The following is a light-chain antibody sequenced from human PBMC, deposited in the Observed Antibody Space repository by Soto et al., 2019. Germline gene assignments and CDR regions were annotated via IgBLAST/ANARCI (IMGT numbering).Light chain of an antibody. J-gene: IGLJ1*01. V-gene: IGLV2-23*02. CDR1: TSDVGNYNL. Sequence: QSVLTQPASVSGSPGQSITISCTGTTSDVGNYNLVSWYQHHPGKAPKLINYDVNERPSGVSNRFSASKSGNTASLTISGLQAEDEADYYCCSYAGPHTRYVFGTGTMVTVL. CDR2: DVN. CDR3: CSYAGPHTRYV.